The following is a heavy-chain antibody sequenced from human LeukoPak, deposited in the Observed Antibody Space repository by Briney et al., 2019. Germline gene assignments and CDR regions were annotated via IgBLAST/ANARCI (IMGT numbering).Heavy chain of an antibody. J-gene: IGHJ4*02. CDR3: ARGRSDYYLDS. V-gene: IGHV1-2*02. Sequence: ASVKVSCKASGYTFTDYSMHWVRQAPGHGLEWMGWIYPDSGGTNYAQKFQGRVTMTRDTSISTAYMGLSRLTSDDTAVYYCARGRSDYYLDSWGQGTLVTVSS. CDR1: GYTFTDYS. D-gene: IGHD3-10*01. CDR2: IYPDSGGT.